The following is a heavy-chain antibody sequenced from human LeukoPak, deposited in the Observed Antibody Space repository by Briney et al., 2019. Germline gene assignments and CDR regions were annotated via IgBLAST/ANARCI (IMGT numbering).Heavy chain of an antibody. Sequence: PGGSLRLSCAASGFTFSSYAMHWVRQAPGKGLEYVSAISSNGGSTYYANSVKGRFTISRDNSKNTLYLQMGSLRAEDMAVYYCAREAQVLRYFDWSLSVWGKGTTVTISS. CDR1: GFTFSSYA. CDR2: ISSNGGST. V-gene: IGHV3-64*01. D-gene: IGHD3-9*01. J-gene: IGHJ6*04. CDR3: AREAQVLRYFDWSLSV.